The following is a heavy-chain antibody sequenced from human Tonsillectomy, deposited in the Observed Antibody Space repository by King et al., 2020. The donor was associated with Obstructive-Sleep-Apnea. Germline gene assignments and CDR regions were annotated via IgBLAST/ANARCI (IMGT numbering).Heavy chain of an antibody. Sequence: QVQLQESGPGLVKPSETLSLTCTVSGGSISSYYWSWIRQPPGKGLEWIGYIYYSGSTNYNPSLKSRVTISVDTSKNQFSLKLSSVTAADTAVYYCARFGGKDILTGYYKYWYFDLWGRGTLVTVSS. CDR2: IYYSGST. J-gene: IGHJ2*01. CDR1: GGSISSYY. V-gene: IGHV4-59*01. CDR3: ARFGGKDILTGYYKYWYFDL. D-gene: IGHD3-9*01.